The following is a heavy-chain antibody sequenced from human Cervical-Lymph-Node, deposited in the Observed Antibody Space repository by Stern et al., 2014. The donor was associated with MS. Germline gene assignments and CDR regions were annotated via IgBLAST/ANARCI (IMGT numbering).Heavy chain of an antibody. V-gene: IGHV4-59*01. CDR1: GASITSYY. Sequence: QLQLQESGPGLLRPSETLSLTCTVSGASITSYYWSWIRQPPGKGLEWIGYIYYTGTTNYNPSLKGRVAISLDTSKNQFSLILRSVSAADTAVYYCARKSLSMDHYFDSWGQGTLVTVSS. CDR2: IYYTGTT. CDR3: ARKSLSMDHYFDS. J-gene: IGHJ4*02. D-gene: IGHD2-2*03.